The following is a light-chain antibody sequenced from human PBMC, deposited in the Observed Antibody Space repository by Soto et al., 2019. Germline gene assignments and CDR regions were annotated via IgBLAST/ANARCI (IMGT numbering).Light chain of an antibody. Sequence: PGERATLSCRASHSVSSNYLAWYQQKPGQAPRLLIYAASSRATGIPDRFSGRGSGTDFTLTISRLEPEDLAVYYCQQYGSSVWTFGQGTKVDIK. J-gene: IGKJ1*01. CDR2: AAS. V-gene: IGKV3-20*01. CDR1: HSVSSNY. CDR3: QQYGSSVWT.